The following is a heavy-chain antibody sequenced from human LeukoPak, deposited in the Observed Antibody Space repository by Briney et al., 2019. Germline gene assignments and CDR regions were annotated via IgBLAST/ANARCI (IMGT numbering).Heavy chain of an antibody. V-gene: IGHV5-51*01. CDR3: ARPYCGGDCYEGYYFDY. D-gene: IGHD2-21*02. Sequence: GESLKISCKGSGYSFTSYWIGWVRQMPGKGLEWMGIIYPGDSDTRYSPSFQGQVTISADKSISTAYLQWSSLKASDTAMYYCARPYCGGDCYEGYYFDYWGQGTLVTVSS. CDR2: IYPGDSDT. CDR1: GYSFTSYW. J-gene: IGHJ4*02.